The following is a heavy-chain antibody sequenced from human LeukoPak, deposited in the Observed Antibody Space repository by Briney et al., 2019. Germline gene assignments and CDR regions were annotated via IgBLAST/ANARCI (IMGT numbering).Heavy chain of an antibody. CDR2: ISGSGGST. D-gene: IGHD6-13*01. CDR1: GFTFSSYA. Sequence: PGGSLRLSCAASGFTFSSYAMSWVRQAPGKGLEWVSAISGSGGSTYYADSVKGRFTISRDNSKNTLYLQMNSLRAEDTDVYYCARGDINSWVVDYWGQGTLVTVSS. J-gene: IGHJ4*02. CDR3: ARGDINSWVVDY. V-gene: IGHV3-23*01.